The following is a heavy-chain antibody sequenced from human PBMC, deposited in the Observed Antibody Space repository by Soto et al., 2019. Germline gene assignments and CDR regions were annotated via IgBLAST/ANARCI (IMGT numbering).Heavy chain of an antibody. CDR2: INRDGTAT. CDR1: GFTFTGNW. Sequence: EVQLVESGGGLVQPGGSLRLSCAASGFTFTGNWMHWVRQGPGKGLVWVARINRDGTATTYADSVTGRFTISRDNSKNTLYLQMNSLGAEDTAVYYCATVGTGSYNWFDPWGQGTMVTVS. D-gene: IGHD1-26*01. CDR3: ATVGTGSYNWFDP. V-gene: IGHV3-74*01. J-gene: IGHJ5*02.